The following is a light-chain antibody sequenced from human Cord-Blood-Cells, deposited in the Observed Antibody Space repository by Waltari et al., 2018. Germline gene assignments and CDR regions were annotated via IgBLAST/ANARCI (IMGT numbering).Light chain of an antibody. CDR1: QSISSY. Sequence: DIQITQSPSSLSASVGDRVPITCRPSQSISSYLNWDQQKPGKAPKLLIYAASSLQSGVPSMFSGSGSGTDFTLTISSLQPEDFATYYCQQSYSTPITFGQGTRLEIK. CDR3: QQSYSTPIT. J-gene: IGKJ5*01. V-gene: IGKV1-39*01. CDR2: AAS.